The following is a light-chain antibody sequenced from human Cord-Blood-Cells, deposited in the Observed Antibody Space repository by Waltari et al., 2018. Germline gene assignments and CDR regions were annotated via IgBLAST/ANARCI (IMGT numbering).Light chain of an antibody. CDR3: AAWDDSLSGYV. J-gene: IGLJ1*01. Sequence: HSVLTQPPSASGTPGHTVTIPCPGSSSNIVRNDVSWYQQLPETAPKLLIYRNNQRPSGVPDRFSGSKSGPSASLAISGLRSEDEADYYCAAWDDSLSGYVFGTGTKVTVL. V-gene: IGLV1-47*01. CDR1: SSNIVRND. CDR2: RNN.